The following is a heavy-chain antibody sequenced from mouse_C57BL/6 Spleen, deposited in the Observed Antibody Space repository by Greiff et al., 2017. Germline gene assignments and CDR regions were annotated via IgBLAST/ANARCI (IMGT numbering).Heavy chain of an antibody. CDR3: ARDQLGGTYYFDY. Sequence: EVQLVESGGGLVKPGGSLKLSCAASGFTFSSYAMSWVRQTPEKRLEWVATISRDNAKNNLYLQMSHLKSEDTAMYYCARDQLGGTYYFDYWGQGTTLTVSS. CDR1: GFTFSSYA. V-gene: IGHV5-4*01. D-gene: IGHD4-1*02. J-gene: IGHJ2*01.